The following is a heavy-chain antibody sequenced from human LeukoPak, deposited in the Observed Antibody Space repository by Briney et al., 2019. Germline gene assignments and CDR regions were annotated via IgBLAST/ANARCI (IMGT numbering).Heavy chain of an antibody. CDR2: ISDSGGST. J-gene: IGHJ4*02. D-gene: IGHD6-19*01. Sequence: SGGSLRLSCAASGFTFSSYAMSWVRQAPGKGLEWVSAISDSGGSTYYADSVKGRFTISRDNSKNTPYLQMNSLRAEDTAIYYCAKPGSGWYVDYWGQGTLVTVSS. CDR3: AKPGSGWYVDY. CDR1: GFTFSSYA. V-gene: IGHV3-23*01.